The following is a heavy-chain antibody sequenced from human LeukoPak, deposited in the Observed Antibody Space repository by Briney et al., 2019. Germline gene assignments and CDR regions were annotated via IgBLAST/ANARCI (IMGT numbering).Heavy chain of an antibody. J-gene: IGHJ4*02. CDR1: GYTFPNYA. Sequence: ASVKVSCKASGYTFPNYAMNWVRQAPGQGLEWMGWMNTNTGNPTYAQGFTGRFVFSLDTSVSTAYLQISSLKTEDTAVYYCAVLSYDSSGYYYPFDYWGQGTLVTVSS. D-gene: IGHD3-22*01. V-gene: IGHV7-4-1*02. CDR3: AVLSYDSSGYYYPFDY. CDR2: MNTNTGNP.